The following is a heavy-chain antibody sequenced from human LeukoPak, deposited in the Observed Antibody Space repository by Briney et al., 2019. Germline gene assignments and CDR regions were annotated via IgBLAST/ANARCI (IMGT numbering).Heavy chain of an antibody. CDR3: ANQSPYYY. Sequence: GGSLRLSCAASGFTFSSYGMHWVRQAPGKGLEWVAVISYDGSNKYYADSVKGRFTISRDNSKNTLYLQMNSLRAEDTAVYYCANQSPYYYWGRGTLVTVSS. CDR1: GFTFSSYG. V-gene: IGHV3-30*18. J-gene: IGHJ4*02. CDR2: ISYDGSNK. D-gene: IGHD3-10*01.